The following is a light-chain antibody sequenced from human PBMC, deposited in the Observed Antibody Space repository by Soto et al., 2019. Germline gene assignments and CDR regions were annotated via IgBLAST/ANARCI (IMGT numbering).Light chain of an antibody. J-gene: IGKJ1*01. V-gene: IGKV1-39*01. Sequence: DVQMTQSPSSLSASLGDRITLTFRASQSISSYLNWYQQKPGKAPKLLIYAASSLQSGVPSRFSGSGSGTDFTLTISSLQPEDFATYYCQQSYSTPRTFGQGTNVDIK. CDR3: QQSYSTPRT. CDR1: QSISSY. CDR2: AAS.